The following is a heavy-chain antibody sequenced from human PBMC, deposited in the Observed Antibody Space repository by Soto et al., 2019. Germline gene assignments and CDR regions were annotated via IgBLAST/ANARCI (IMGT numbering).Heavy chain of an antibody. D-gene: IGHD2-8*02. CDR1: GDSSSTYY. CDR2: INYSRRS. CDR3: ARSYCADSVRCNWFDP. Sequence: QVQLQESGPGLVKSSETLSLTCSVSGDSSSTYYWGWIRQPPGKGLEWIGYINYSRRSNHNPSLKSRLSISVDASKNQVSLKLTSVTAADTAVYYCARSYCADSVRCNWFDPWGQGTLVVVSS. J-gene: IGHJ5*02. V-gene: IGHV4-59*01.